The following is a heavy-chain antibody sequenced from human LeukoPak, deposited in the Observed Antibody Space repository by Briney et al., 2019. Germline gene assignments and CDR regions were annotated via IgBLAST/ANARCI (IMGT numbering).Heavy chain of an antibody. CDR2: VNPKTGNT. V-gene: IGHV1-8*01. CDR3: ARGLFWFGDLKTHWFDP. CDR1: GYTFTSYD. J-gene: IGHJ5*02. D-gene: IGHD3-10*01. Sequence: ASVKVSCKASGYTFTSYDINWVRQATGQGLEWMGWVNPKTGNTGCAQNFQGRVTMTRDTSISTAYMELSSLRSEDTAVYYCARGLFWFGDLKTHWFDPWGQGTLVTVSS.